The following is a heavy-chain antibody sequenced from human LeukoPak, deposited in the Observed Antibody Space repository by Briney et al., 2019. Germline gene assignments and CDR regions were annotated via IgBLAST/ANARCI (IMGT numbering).Heavy chain of an antibody. CDR2: IRYDGSNK. V-gene: IGHV3-30*02. CDR3: AKEDRLLLSFPFDY. Sequence: PGGSLRLSCAASGFTFSSYGMHWVRQAPGKGLEWVAFIRYDGSNKYYADSVKGRFTISRDNSKNTLYLQMNSLRAEDTAVYYCAKEDRLLLSFPFDYWGQGTLVTVSS. D-gene: IGHD3/OR15-3a*01. J-gene: IGHJ4*02. CDR1: GFTFSSYG.